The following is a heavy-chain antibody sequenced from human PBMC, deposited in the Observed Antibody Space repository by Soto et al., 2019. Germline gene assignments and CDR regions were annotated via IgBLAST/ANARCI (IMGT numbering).Heavy chain of an antibody. CDR3: ARDLFEAARRGEYAFDI. V-gene: IGHV3-7*03. D-gene: IGHD3-16*01. CDR1: AFTFSSYW. J-gene: IGHJ3*02. Sequence: GGSLRLSCAASAFTFSSYWMSWVRQAPGKGLEWVANIKQDGSEKYYVDSVKGRFTISRDNAKNSLYLQMNSLRAEDTAVYYCARDLFEAARRGEYAFDIWGQGTMVTV. CDR2: IKQDGSEK.